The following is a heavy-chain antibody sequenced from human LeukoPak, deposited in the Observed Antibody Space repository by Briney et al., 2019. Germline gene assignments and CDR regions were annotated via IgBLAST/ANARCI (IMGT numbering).Heavy chain of an antibody. CDR2: IGIPGDT. CDR1: GFTFSGYD. J-gene: IGHJ6*02. Sequence: AGGSLRLSCAASGFTFSGYDTHWLRQTPAKGLEWVAAIGIPGDTYYPASAKGRFTISRDNSKNTLYLQMNSLRAEDTAVYYCARDGVWFGEASYYYGMDVWGQGTTVTVSS. CDR3: ARDGVWFGEASYYYGMDV. V-gene: IGHV3-13*01. D-gene: IGHD3-10*01.